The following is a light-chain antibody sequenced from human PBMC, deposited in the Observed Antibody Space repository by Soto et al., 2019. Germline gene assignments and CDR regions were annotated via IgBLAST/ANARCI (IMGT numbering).Light chain of an antibody. V-gene: IGKV1-39*01. CDR1: QSISSY. CDR3: QQRYRTLIT. Sequence: DIQLTHSPSSLSASVGDRVTITCRASQSISSYLNWYQQKPGKAANLLIYAASSLQSGVPSRFSGSGSGTDLIITISSLQPEDCETDYCQQRYRTLITFGQGTRLEIK. CDR2: AAS. J-gene: IGKJ5*01.